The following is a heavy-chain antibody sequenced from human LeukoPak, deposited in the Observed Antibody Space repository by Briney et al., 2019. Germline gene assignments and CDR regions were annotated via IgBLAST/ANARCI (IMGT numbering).Heavy chain of an antibody. V-gene: IGHV3-30-3*01. CDR3: ANSGYGRVNYFDL. CDR2: ISYDGNNK. Sequence: TGGSLRLSCAASGFTFSSYVMHWVRQAPGKGLEWVAVISYDGNNKYYADSVKGRFTISRDNSKNTLYLQMNSLRAEDTAVYYCANSGYGRVNYFDLWGRGTLVTVSS. J-gene: IGHJ2*01. D-gene: IGHD5-12*01. CDR1: GFTFSSYV.